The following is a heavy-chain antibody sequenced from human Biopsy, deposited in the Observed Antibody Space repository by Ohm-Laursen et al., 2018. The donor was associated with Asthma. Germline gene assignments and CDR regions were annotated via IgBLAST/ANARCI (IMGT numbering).Heavy chain of an antibody. CDR1: VFTFSSYW. CDR2: IKQDGSEK. J-gene: IGHJ5*02. CDR3: ARDRPITMVRGVIITFDP. D-gene: IGHD3-10*01. Sequence: SLRLSRAASVFTFSSYWMSWVRQAPGKGLEWVANIKQDGSEKYYVDSVKGRFTISRDNAKNSLYLQMNSLRAEDTAGYYCARDRPITMVRGVIITFDPWGQGTLVTVSS. V-gene: IGHV3-7*05.